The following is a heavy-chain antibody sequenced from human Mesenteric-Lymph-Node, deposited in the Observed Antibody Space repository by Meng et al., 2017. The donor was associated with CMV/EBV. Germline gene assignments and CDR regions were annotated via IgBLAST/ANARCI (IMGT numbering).Heavy chain of an antibody. V-gene: IGHV1-69*10. J-gene: IGHJ4*02. CDR3: ASGGLVAASLFDF. CDR1: GGTFSRYA. D-gene: IGHD2-15*01. Sequence: SVKVSCKASGGTFSRYAISWVRQAPGQGLEWMGGIIPILGIRNYAQKFQGRVTMTTDTSTSTAYMELSSLRSEDTAVYYCASGGLVAASLFDFWGQGTLVTVSS. CDR2: IIPILGIR.